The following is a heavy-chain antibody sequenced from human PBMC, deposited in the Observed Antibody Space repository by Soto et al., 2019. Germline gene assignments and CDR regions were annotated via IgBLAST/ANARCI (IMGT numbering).Heavy chain of an antibody. Sequence: QMQLVQSGPEVKKPGTSVKVSCKASGFPFTSSAVQWVRQALGQRLEWIGWIVVGSGNTNYAQKFQERVTITRDMSTSTAYMELSSLRSEDTAVYYCAADHKDSSGYYPSFDSWGQGTLVTVSS. CDR2: IVVGSGNT. CDR3: AADHKDSSGYYPSFDS. J-gene: IGHJ4*02. V-gene: IGHV1-58*01. CDR1: GFPFTSSA. D-gene: IGHD3-22*01.